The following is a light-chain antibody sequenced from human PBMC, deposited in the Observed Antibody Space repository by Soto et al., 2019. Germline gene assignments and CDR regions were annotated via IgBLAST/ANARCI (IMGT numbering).Light chain of an antibody. V-gene: IGLV2-23*02. Sequence: QSALTQPASVSGSPGQSITISCTGTSSDVGSYNLVSWYQQHPGKAPKLMIYEVSKRPSGVSNLFSGSKSGNTASLTISGLQAEDEADYYCCSYAGSYVFGTGTKVTVL. CDR2: EVS. J-gene: IGLJ1*01. CDR3: CSYAGSYV. CDR1: SSDVGSYNL.